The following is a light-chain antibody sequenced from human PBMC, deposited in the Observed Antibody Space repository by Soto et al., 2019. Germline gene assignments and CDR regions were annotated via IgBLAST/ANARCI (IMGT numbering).Light chain of an antibody. J-gene: IGLJ1*01. CDR1: SSNIGAGYD. Sequence: QSVLTQPPSVSGAPGQRVTISCTGSSSNIGAGYDVHWYQQLPGTAPKLLIHGNSNRPSGVPDQFSGPKSGTSACLAITGLQPEDEPDYSCQSYDSSLSANYVFGTGTKLTVL. CDR2: GNS. V-gene: IGLV1-40*01. CDR3: QSYDSSLSANYV.